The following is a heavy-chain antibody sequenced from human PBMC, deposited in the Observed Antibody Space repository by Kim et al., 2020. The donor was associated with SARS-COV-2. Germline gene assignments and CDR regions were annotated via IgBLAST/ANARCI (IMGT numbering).Heavy chain of an antibody. CDR2: IWYDGSNK. J-gene: IGHJ3*02. V-gene: IGHV3-33*08. CDR1: GFTFSSYG. Sequence: GGSLRLSCAASGFTFSSYGMHWVRQAPGKGLEWVAVIWYDGSNKYYADSVKGRFTISRDNSKNTLYLQMNSLRAEDTAVYYCARDGIEVTTSAFDIWGQGTMVTVSS. CDR3: ARDGIEVTTSAFDI. D-gene: IGHD2-21*02.